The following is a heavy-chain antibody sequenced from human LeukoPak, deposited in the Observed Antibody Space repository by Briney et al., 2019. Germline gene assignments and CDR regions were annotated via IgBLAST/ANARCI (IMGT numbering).Heavy chain of an antibody. CDR3: ASRTPSIAARNLFGAFDI. J-gene: IGHJ3*02. CDR2: MNPNSGNT. V-gene: IGHV1-8*01. CDR1: GYTFTSYD. Sequence: ASVKVSCKASGYTFTSYDINWVRQATGQGLEWMGWMNPNSGNTGYAQKFQGRVTMTRNTSISTAYMELSSLRSEDTAVYYCASRTPSIAARNLFGAFDIWGQGTMVTVSS. D-gene: IGHD6-6*01.